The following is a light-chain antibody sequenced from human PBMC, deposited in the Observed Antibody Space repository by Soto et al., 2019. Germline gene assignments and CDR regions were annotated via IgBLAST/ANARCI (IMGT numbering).Light chain of an antibody. CDR3: SSHTLSRALQV. J-gene: IGLJ1*01. CDR1: YSDIGAYNY. CDR2: GVS. Sequence: QSALTQPPSASGSPGQSVTISCTGTYSDIGAYNYVSWYQQHPGKAPKLMLYGVSKRPSGVSNRFSGSKSGNTASLTISGLQAEDEADYYCSSHTLSRALQVFGTGTKVTVL. V-gene: IGLV2-14*01.